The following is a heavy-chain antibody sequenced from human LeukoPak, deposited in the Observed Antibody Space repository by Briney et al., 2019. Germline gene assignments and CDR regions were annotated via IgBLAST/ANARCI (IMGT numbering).Heavy chain of an antibody. D-gene: IGHD7-27*01. J-gene: IGHJ4*02. CDR1: GFTFSTYT. CDR3: AIDPNWGTHS. Sequence: GGSLRLSCAASGFTFSTYTMYWVRHPPGKRLEWDSIIGSSGGGIHYADSVKGRFTISRDNSKNALYLQMNSLRVEDTAVYYCAIDPNWGTHSWGQGVLVTVSS. CDR2: IGSSGGGI. V-gene: IGHV3-23*01.